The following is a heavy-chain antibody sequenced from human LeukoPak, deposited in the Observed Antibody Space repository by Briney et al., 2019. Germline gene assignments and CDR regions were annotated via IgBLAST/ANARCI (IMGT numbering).Heavy chain of an antibody. CDR3: ARLVPAAGWYYYYGMDV. CDR1: GYSFTSYW. V-gene: IGHV5-10-1*01. D-gene: IGHD2-2*01. Sequence: GASLLISCEGSGYSFTSYWISWVRQLPGKGLEWMGRIDPSDSYTNYSPSFQGHVTISADKSISTAYLQWSSLKASDTAMYYCARLVPAAGWYYYYGMDVWGKGTTVTVSS. J-gene: IGHJ6*04. CDR2: IDPSDSYT.